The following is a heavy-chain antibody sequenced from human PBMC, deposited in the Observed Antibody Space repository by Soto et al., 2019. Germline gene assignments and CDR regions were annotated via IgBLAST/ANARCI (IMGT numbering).Heavy chain of an antibody. Sequence: QVQVMGSGGGVVQPGRSLTLSCAVSGFTFSGYTLHWVRQAPGKGLEWVAVSSFDGTIKDFADSVKGRFTISRDISKSTMFLQMNGLRPEDTAIYFCASPFFSRGYGGYGSFQPSFYFESWQQGTQVTVSS. CDR3: ASPFFSRGYGGYGSFQPSFYFES. V-gene: IGHV3-30-3*01. CDR2: SSFDGTIK. J-gene: IGHJ4*02. CDR1: GFTFSGYT. D-gene: IGHD5-12*01.